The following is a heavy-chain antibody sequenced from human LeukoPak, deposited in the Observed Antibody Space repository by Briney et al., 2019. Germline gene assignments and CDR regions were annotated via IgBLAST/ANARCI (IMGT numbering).Heavy chain of an antibody. CDR3: ARDTPGIAAA. CDR1: GGSLSSYY. J-gene: IGHJ5*02. D-gene: IGHD6-13*01. Sequence: SETLSLTCTVYGGSLSSYYWSWIRQPPGKGLEWIGYIYYSGSTNYNPSLKSRVTISVDTSKNQFSLKLSSVTAADTAVYYCARDTPGIAAAWGQGTLVTASS. CDR2: IYYSGST. V-gene: IGHV4-59*01.